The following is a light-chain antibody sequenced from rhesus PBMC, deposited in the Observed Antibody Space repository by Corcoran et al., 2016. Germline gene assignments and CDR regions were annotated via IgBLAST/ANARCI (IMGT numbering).Light chain of an antibody. CDR2: ITN. CDR1: AGPVTSNTY. CDR3: LLYTSAVQFV. J-gene: IGLJ6*01. V-gene: IGLV7-76*01. Sequence: QAIVTQEPSLTGSPGGTVTLTCGSSAGPVTSNTYPNWFQQKRGQAPRGLLFITNSKHSWSPARFYGSLVGGKAALTLSGAQPEDEAEYYGLLYTSAVQFVFGSGTKLTVL.